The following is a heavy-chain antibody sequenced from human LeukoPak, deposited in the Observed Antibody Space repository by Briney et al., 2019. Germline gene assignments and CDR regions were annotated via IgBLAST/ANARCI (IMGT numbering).Heavy chain of an antibody. CDR3: ARDSQTRSAFHI. CDR1: GGSISSSSYY. J-gene: IGHJ3*02. Sequence: PSETLSLTCTVSGGSISSSSYYWGWIRQPPGKGLEWIGSIYYSGSTYYNPSLKSRVTISVDTSKNQFSLKLSSVTAADTAVYYCARDSQTRSAFHIWGQGTMVTVSS. CDR2: IYYSGST. V-gene: IGHV4-39*07. D-gene: IGHD1-14*01.